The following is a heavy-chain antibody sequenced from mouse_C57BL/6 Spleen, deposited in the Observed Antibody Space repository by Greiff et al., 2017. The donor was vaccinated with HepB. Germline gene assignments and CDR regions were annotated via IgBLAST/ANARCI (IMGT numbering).Heavy chain of an antibody. CDR3: ARIYYDYPDYFDY. CDR1: GYTFTSYW. J-gene: IGHJ2*01. D-gene: IGHD2-4*01. CDR2: IYPGSGST. Sequence: QVQLQQPGAELVKPGASVKMSCKASGYTFTSYWITWVKQRPGQGLEWIGDIYPGSGSTNYNEKFKSKATLTVDTSSSTAYMQLSSLRSEDSAVYYCARIYYDYPDYFDYWGQGTTLTVSS. V-gene: IGHV1-55*01.